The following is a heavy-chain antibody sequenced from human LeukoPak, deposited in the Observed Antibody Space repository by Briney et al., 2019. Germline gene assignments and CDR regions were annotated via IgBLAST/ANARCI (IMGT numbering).Heavy chain of an antibody. CDR2: INQDERQK. V-gene: IGHV3-7*01. CDR3: ARGGAPDY. Sequence: GGSLRLSRVASGFNFSSYWMTWVRQSPGKGLEWVANINQDERQKYYVDSVKGRFTISRDNPKNSVSLQMTSLGADDGGLYYCARGGAPDYWGRGTLVTVAS. D-gene: IGHD2-15*01. CDR1: GFNFSSYW. J-gene: IGHJ4*02.